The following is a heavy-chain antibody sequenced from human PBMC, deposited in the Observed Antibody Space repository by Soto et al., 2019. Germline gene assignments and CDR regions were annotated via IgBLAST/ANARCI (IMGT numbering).Heavy chain of an antibody. CDR3: ARASSSGSWPIPTFDY. J-gene: IGHJ4*02. CDR1: GFTFSSYA. D-gene: IGHD3-10*01. Sequence: RGSLRLSCAASGFTFSSYAMHWVRQAPGKGLEWVAVISYDGSNKYYADSVKGRFTISRDNSKNTLFLQMNSLRAEDTAIYFCARASSSGSWPIPTFDYWGQGTLVTVSS. CDR2: ISYDGSNK. V-gene: IGHV3-30-3*01.